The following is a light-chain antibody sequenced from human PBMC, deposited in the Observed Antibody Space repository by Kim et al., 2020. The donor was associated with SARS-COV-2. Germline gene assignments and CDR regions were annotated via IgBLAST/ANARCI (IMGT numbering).Light chain of an antibody. V-gene: IGLV2-8*01. CDR1: SSDVGGFNY. CDR3: GSYAGSDNWV. Sequence: GQSGTVSCTGTSSDVGGFNYVSWYQPYTGKAPKLMIHEVSKRPSGVPDRFSGSKSGNTASLTVSGLRAEDEADYYCGSYAGSDNWVFGGGTQLTVL. CDR2: EVS. J-gene: IGLJ3*02.